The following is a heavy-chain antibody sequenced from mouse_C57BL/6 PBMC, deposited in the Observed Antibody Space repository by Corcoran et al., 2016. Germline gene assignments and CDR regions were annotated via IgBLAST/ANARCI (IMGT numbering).Heavy chain of an antibody. CDR1: GYTFTTYG. Sequence: QIQLVQSGPELKKPGETVKISCKASGYTFTTYGMSWVKQAPGKGLKWMGWINTYSGVPTYADDFKGRFAFSLETSASTAYLQINNLKNEDTATYFCARLTTVEDFDVWGTGTTVTVSS. D-gene: IGHD1-1*01. CDR3: ARLTTVEDFDV. J-gene: IGHJ1*03. V-gene: IGHV9-3*01. CDR2: INTYSGVP.